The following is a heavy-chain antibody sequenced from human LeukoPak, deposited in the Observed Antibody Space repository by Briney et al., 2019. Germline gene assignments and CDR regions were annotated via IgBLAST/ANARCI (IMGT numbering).Heavy chain of an antibody. J-gene: IGHJ4*02. CDR1: GFAVSSYA. D-gene: IGHD5-18*01. Sequence: GGSLRLSCAASGFAVSSYAMSWVRQAPGKGLEWVSAISGSGGSTYYADSVKGRFTISRDNSKNTRYLQMNSLGAEDTAVYYCAKDWGYSYGYSYNFDYWGQGTLVTVSS. V-gene: IGHV3-23*01. CDR2: ISGSGGST. CDR3: AKDWGYSYGYSYNFDY.